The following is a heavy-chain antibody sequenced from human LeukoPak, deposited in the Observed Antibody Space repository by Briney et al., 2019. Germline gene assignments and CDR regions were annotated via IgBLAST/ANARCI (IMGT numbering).Heavy chain of an antibody. Sequence: TGGSLRLSCAASGFTFSSYAMSWVRQAPGKGLEWVSAISGSGGSTYYADSVKGRFTISRDNSKNTLYLQMNSLRAEDTAVYYCANEYYYDSSGYYASVYWGQGTLVTVSS. D-gene: IGHD3-22*01. CDR3: ANEYYYDSSGYYASVY. J-gene: IGHJ4*02. CDR1: GFTFSSYA. CDR2: ISGSGGST. V-gene: IGHV3-23*01.